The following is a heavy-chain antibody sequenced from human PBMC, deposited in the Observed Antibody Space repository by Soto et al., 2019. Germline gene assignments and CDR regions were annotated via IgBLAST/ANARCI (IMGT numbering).Heavy chain of an antibody. CDR3: ARGRPTSLGYCSGGSCYPFDP. CDR2: IIPIFGTA. V-gene: IGHV1-69*13. CDR1: GGTFSSYA. Sequence: SVKVSCKASGGTFSSYAISWVRQAPGQGLEWVGGIIPIFGTANYAQKFQGRVTITADESTSTAYMELSSLRSEDTAVYYCARGRPTSLGYCSGGSCYPFDPWGQGTLVTVSS. J-gene: IGHJ5*02. D-gene: IGHD2-15*01.